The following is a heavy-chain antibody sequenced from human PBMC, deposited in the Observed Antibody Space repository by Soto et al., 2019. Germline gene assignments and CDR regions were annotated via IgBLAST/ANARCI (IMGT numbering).Heavy chain of an antibody. V-gene: IGHV3-23*01. D-gene: IGHD2-2*01. J-gene: IGHJ1*01. Sequence: PGGSLGLSCAASGFTFSNYAMTWVRQAPGKGLDWVSGISAGGTTHYADSVKGRFTISRDNSKNTLYLQMNSLRAEDTAVYYCAKDGDIVVVPAAMVFQHWGQGTLVTVSS. CDR2: ISAGGTT. CDR1: GFTFSNYA. CDR3: AKDGDIVVVPAAMVFQH.